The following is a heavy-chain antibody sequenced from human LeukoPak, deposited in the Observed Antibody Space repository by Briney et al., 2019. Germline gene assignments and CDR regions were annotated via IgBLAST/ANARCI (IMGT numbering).Heavy chain of an antibody. D-gene: IGHD3-22*01. J-gene: IGHJ4*02. CDR2: ISAEGRST. V-gene: IGHV3-23*01. CDR3: AEVAGSSGYYPDF. Sequence: GGSLRLSCIAPGFTFPSFAMSGVRQAPGKGLGWISAISAEGRSTYHADSVKGRFTISRDISKNTLYLQMNSLRAEDTAVYYCAEVAGSSGYYPDFWGQGTLVTVSS. CDR1: GFTFPSFA.